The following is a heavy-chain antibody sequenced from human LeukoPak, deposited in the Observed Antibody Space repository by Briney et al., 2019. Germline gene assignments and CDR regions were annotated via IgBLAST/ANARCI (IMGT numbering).Heavy chain of an antibody. V-gene: IGHV3-7*01. CDR1: GFTFSSCW. J-gene: IGHJ4*02. D-gene: IGHD4-11*01. Sequence: GGSLRLSCAASGFTFSSCWMNWVRQAPGKGLEWVANIKQDGTEKYFVDSVKGRFTISRDNAKSSLYLQMNSLRADDTAVYYCARTTVTTDWGQGTLVTVSS. CDR3: ARTTVTTD. CDR2: IKQDGTEK.